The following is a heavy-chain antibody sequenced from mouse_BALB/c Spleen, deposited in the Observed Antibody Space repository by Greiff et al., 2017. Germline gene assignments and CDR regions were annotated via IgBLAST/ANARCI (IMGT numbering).Heavy chain of an antibody. CDR3: TRDRYYGSSYAMDY. J-gene: IGHJ4*01. Sequence: EVQGVESGGGLVKPGGSLKLSCAASGFTFSSYTMSWVRQTPEKRLEWVATISSGGSYTYYPDSVKGRFTISRDNAKNTLYLQMSSLKSEDTAMYYCTRDRYYGSSYAMDYWGQGTSVTVSS. D-gene: IGHD1-1*01. CDR2: ISSGGSYT. CDR1: GFTFSSYT. V-gene: IGHV5-6-4*01.